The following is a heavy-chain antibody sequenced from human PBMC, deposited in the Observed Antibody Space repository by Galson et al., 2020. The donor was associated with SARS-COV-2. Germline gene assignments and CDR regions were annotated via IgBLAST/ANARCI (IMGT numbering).Heavy chain of an antibody. CDR2: ISGSGSTT. CDR3: AKGDKLTPRNNWFDP. J-gene: IGHJ5*02. D-gene: IGHD1-1*01. Sequence: GESLKISCAASGFTFSSFAMTWVRQAPGKGLESVSSISGSGSTTYYADSVRGRITISRDNSKRILYLQMNSLRAEDTAIYYCAKGDKLTPRNNWFDPWGQGTLVTVSS. V-gene: IGHV3-23*01. CDR1: GFTFSSFA.